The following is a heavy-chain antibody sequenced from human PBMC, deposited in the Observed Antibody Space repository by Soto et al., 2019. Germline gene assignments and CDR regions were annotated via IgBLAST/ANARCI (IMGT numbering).Heavy chain of an antibody. CDR3: ARGGGRGYNELDP. V-gene: IGHV1-2*02. D-gene: IGHD5-12*01. CDR2: INPNSGGT. J-gene: IGHJ5*02. CDR1: GYTFTAHY. Sequence: QVQLVQSGAEVKKPGASVKVSCKASGYTFTAHYMHWVRQAPGQGLEWMGWINPNSGGTYHAQNFQGRVTMTRDTSPTTAYMELASLRSDDTAVYYCARGGGRGYNELDPWGHGTLVIVSS.